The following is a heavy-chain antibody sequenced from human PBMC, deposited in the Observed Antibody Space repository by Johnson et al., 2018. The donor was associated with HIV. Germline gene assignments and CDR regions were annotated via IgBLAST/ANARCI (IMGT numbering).Heavy chain of an antibody. Sequence: QVQLVESGGGLVKPGGSLRLSCAASGITFSDYYMSWIRQAPGKGLEWVSYISSSGNTIYYADSVKGRVTISRDNAKKSLYLQMNSLRAEDTAVYYCARACSGGSCYEEKSPDAFDIWGQGTMVTVSS. V-gene: IGHV3-11*04. J-gene: IGHJ3*02. CDR3: ARACSGGSCYEEKSPDAFDI. CDR1: GITFSDYY. D-gene: IGHD2-15*01. CDR2: ISSSGNTI.